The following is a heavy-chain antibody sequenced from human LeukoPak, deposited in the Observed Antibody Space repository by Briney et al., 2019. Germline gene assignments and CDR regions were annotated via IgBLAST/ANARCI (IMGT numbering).Heavy chain of an antibody. CDR2: ISAYNGNT. J-gene: IGHJ6*02. V-gene: IGHV1-18*01. Sequence: ASVKVSCKASGYTFTSYGISWVRQDPGQGLEWMGWISAYNGNTNYAQKLQGRVTMTTDTSTSTAYMELRSLRSDDTAVYYCARGLWFGEIDYGMAVWGQGTTVTVSS. CDR1: GYTFTSYG. D-gene: IGHD3-10*01. CDR3: ARGLWFGEIDYGMAV.